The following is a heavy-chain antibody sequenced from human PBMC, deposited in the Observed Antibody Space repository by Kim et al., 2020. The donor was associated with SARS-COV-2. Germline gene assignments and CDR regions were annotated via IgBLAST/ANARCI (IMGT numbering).Heavy chain of an antibody. CDR1: GYTFTGYY. V-gene: IGHV1-2*04. CDR3: ASETTVTAGYYYYGMDV. D-gene: IGHD4-17*01. Sequence: ASVKVSCKASGYTFTGYYMHWVRQAPGQGLEWMGWINPNSGGTNYAQKFQGWVTMTRDTSISTAYMELSRLRSDDTAVYYCASETTVTAGYYYYGMDVWGQGTTVTVSS. J-gene: IGHJ6*02. CDR2: INPNSGGT.